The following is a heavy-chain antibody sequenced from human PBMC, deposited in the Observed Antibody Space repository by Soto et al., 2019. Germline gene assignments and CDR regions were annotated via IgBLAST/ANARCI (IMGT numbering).Heavy chain of an antibody. D-gene: IGHD3-9*01. CDR3: ARGRYFDWLSTSNYYFDY. CDR1: GYTFTSYG. CDR2: ISAYNGNT. J-gene: IGHJ4*02. Sequence: ASVKVSCKASGYTFTSYGISWVRQAPGQGLEWMGWISAYNGNTNYAQKLQGRVTMTTDTSTSTAYMELRSLRSDDTAVYYCARGRYFDWLSTSNYYFDYWGQGTLVTVSS. V-gene: IGHV1-18*01.